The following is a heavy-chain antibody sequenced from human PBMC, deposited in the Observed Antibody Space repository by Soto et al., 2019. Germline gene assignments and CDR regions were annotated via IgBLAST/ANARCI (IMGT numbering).Heavy chain of an antibody. CDR3: ARGRVRGQQQLAYSWFDP. J-gene: IGHJ5*02. V-gene: IGHV6-1*01. CDR1: GDSVSSNSAA. CDR2: TYYRSKWYN. Sequence: PSQTLSLTCAISGDSVSSNSAAWNWIRQSPSRGLEWLGRTYYRSKWYNDYAVSVKSRITINPDTSKNQFSLQLNSVTPEDTAVYYCARGRVRGQQQLAYSWFDPWGQGTLVTVSS. D-gene: IGHD6-13*01.